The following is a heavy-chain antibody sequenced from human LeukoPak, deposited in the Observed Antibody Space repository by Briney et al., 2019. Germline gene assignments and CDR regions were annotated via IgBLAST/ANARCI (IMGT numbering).Heavy chain of an antibody. Sequence: SETLSLTCTISGDSIFSTTYYWGWVRQPPGKGLEWIGSIFHSGSTYYNPSLKSRVTMSVDTSKNQLSLSLRSVTAADTAVYYCARQKGYCSSTSCSNPYYYYGMDVWGQGTTVTVSS. CDR1: GDSIFSTTYY. V-gene: IGHV4-39*01. CDR3: ARQKGYCSSTSCSNPYYYYGMDV. J-gene: IGHJ6*02. D-gene: IGHD2-2*01. CDR2: IFHSGST.